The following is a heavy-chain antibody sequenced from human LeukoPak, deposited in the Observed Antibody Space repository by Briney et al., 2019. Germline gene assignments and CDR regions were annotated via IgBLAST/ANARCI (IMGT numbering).Heavy chain of an antibody. CDR3: ATEQILYYYMDV. D-gene: IGHD3-9*01. J-gene: IGHJ6*03. CDR2: IIPIFATP. CDR1: GGTFNSNG. Sequence: SVKVSCKASGGTFNSNGVAWVRQAPRQGLEWMGGIIPIFATPNYAQEFQGRLTITTDESATTVYMELSSLRSDDTAVYYCATEQILYYYMDVWGTGTTVTVSS. V-gene: IGHV1-69*05.